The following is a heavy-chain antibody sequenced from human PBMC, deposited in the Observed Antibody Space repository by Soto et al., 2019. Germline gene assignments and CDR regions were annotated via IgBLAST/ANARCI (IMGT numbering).Heavy chain of an antibody. CDR3: ARDIVVVTATPGAFDI. D-gene: IGHD2-21*02. Sequence: AVKVSCKASGGTFSSYAISWVRQAPGQGLEWMGGIIPIFGTANYAQKFQGRVTITADESTSTAYTELSSLRSEDTAVYYCARDIVVVTATPGAFDIWGQGTMVTVSS. CDR2: IIPIFGTA. V-gene: IGHV1-69*13. CDR1: GGTFSSYA. J-gene: IGHJ3*02.